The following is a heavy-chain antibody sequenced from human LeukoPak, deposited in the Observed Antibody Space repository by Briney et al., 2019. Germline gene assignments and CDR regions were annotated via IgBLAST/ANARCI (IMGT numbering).Heavy chain of an antibody. V-gene: IGHV4-59*01. CDR2: IYYSGGT. CDR3: ASLGDSSGSFDY. Sequence: QASETLSLTCTVSGGSISSYYWSWIRQPPGKGLEWIGYIYYSGGTNYNPSFKSRVTTSVETSKNQLSLKLSSVTAADTAVYYCASLGDSSGSFDYWGQGTLVTVSS. J-gene: IGHJ4*02. CDR1: GGSISSYY. D-gene: IGHD3-22*01.